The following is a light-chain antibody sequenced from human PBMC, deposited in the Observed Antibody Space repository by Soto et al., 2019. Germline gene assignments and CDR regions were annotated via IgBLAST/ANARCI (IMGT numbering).Light chain of an antibody. Sequence: EIVMTQSPATLSVSPGERATLSCRASQSVSFNLAWYQQKPGQTPRLLIYGASTRATGTPDRFSGSGSGTEFTLTISSLQPEDFAVYYCQQYSKGTPRTFGQGTKVEIK. J-gene: IGKJ1*01. CDR3: QQYSKGTPRT. CDR2: GAS. CDR1: QSVSFN. V-gene: IGKV3-15*01.